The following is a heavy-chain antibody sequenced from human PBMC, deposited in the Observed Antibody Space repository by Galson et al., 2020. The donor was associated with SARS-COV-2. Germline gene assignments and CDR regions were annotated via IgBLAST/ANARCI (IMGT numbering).Heavy chain of an antibody. CDR3: AKDYYDSSGYTPYYYGMDV. D-gene: IGHD3-22*01. Sequence: GSLKISCAASGFTFSSYAMSWVRQAPGKGLEWVSAISGSGGSTYYADSVKGRFTISRDNSKNTLYLQMNSLRAEDTAVYYCAKDYYDSSGYTPYYYGMDVWGQGTTVTVSS. J-gene: IGHJ6*02. V-gene: IGHV3-23*01. CDR1: GFTFSSYA. CDR2: ISGSGGST.